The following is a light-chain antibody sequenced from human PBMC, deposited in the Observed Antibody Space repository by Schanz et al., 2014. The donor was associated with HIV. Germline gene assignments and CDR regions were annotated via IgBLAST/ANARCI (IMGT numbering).Light chain of an antibody. CDR2: GAS. J-gene: IGKJ4*01. CDR3: QQSDYFPLT. V-gene: IGKV1-39*01. Sequence: DIQMTQSPSSLSASVGDRVSLTCRASQTISSSLNWYQQEPGKAPKLLIYGASNLQSGVPSRFSGSGSGTDFTLTINSLQPEDFGTYYCQQSDYFPLTFGGGTKVEIK. CDR1: QTISSS.